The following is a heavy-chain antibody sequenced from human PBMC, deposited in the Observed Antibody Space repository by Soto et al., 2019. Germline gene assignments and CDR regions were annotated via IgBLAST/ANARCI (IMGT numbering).Heavy chain of an antibody. CDR1: GFTFSSYA. D-gene: IGHD3-9*01. CDR3: AKVSSLYFDWLLHQSDVLDY. CDR2: ISGSGGST. V-gene: IGHV3-23*01. J-gene: IGHJ4*02. Sequence: GGSLRLSCAASGFTFSSYAMSWVRQAPGKGLEWVSAISGSGGSTYYADSVKGRFTISRDNSKHTLYLQMNSLRAEDTEVYYCAKVSSLYFDWLLHQSDVLDYWGQGTLVTVSS.